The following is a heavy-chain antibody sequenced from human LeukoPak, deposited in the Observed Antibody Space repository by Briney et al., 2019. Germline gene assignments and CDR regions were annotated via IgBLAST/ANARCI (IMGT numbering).Heavy chain of an antibody. Sequence: GGSLRLSCAVSGLTFSSSWMDWVRQAPGKGLEWVASINPDGNKKYSADSVKGRFTISRDNAKNSLYLQVNSLRAEDTAVYYCVRVVPGTGSLDFWGQGALVTVSS. CDR1: GLTFSSSW. CDR3: VRVVPGTGSLDF. D-gene: IGHD1-1*01. V-gene: IGHV3-7*01. CDR2: INPDGNKK. J-gene: IGHJ4*02.